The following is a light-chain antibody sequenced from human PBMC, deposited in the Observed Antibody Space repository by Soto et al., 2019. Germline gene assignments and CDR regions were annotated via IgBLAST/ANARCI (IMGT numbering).Light chain of an antibody. V-gene: IGKV1-39*01. J-gene: IGKJ3*01. CDR1: QTISNY. CDR3: QQRYSDPPP. Sequence: DIQMTQSPSSLPASVGDRVTITCRASQTISNYLNWYQQKPGEAPKLLIYVASRVESGLPSRSSGSGRGTEFTLTFGSLQPEDFATYYCQQRYSDPPPFGPGTKVEIK. CDR2: VAS.